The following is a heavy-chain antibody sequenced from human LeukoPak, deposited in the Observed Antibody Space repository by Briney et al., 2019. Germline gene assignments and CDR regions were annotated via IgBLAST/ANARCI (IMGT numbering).Heavy chain of an antibody. J-gene: IGHJ4*02. CDR2: ISRNSTYI. V-gene: IGHV3-21*01. CDR3: ASDEGNYFDY. Sequence: GGSLRLSCAASGFTFNSYAMNWVRQAPGKGLEWVASISRNSTYIHYADSVKGRFTISRDNARNSLFLQMNSLRAEDTAIYYCASDEGNYFDYWGQGTLVTVSS. CDR1: GFTFNSYA.